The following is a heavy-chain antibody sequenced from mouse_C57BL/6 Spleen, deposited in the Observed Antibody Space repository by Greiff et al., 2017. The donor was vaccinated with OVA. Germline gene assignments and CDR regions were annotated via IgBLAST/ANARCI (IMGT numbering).Heavy chain of an antibody. CDR3: ARGSGTRAAWFAY. V-gene: IGHV1-78*01. CDR2: IYPRDGST. J-gene: IGHJ3*01. D-gene: IGHD4-1*01. CDR1: GYTFTDHT. Sequence: LVESDAELVKPGASVKISRKVSGYTFTDHTIHWMKQRPEQGLEWIGYIYPRDGSTKYNEKFKGKATLTADKSSSTAYMQLNSLTSEDSAVYFCARGSGTRAAWFAYWGQGTLVTVSA.